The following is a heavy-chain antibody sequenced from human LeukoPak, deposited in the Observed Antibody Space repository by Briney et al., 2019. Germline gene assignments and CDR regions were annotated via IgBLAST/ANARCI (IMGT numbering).Heavy chain of an antibody. CDR3: GGGRKNWFDP. CDR2: IYHSGST. Sequence: SETLSLTCAVSGYSISSGYYWGWIRQPPGKGLEWIGSIYHSGSTYYNPSLKSRVTISVDTSKNQFSLKLSSVTAADTAVYYCGGGRKNWFDPWGQGTLVTVSS. CDR1: GYSISSGYY. J-gene: IGHJ5*02. V-gene: IGHV4-38-2*01.